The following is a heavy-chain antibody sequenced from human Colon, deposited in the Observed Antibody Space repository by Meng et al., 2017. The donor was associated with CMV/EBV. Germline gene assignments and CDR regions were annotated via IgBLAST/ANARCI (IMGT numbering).Heavy chain of an antibody. CDR2: ISGNGVDT. Sequence: GGSLRLSCTGSGFTFSTYAMSWVRQAPGKGLEWVSTISGNGVDTAHADSVKGRFAISRDNSKNTMYLQLNSLRAEDTAVYYCAKLNAFTLKRSFFFEYWGQGTTVTVSS. J-gene: IGHJ6*02. CDR3: AKLNAFTLKRSFFFEY. CDR1: GFTFSTYA. D-gene: IGHD2/OR15-2a*01. V-gene: IGHV3-23*01.